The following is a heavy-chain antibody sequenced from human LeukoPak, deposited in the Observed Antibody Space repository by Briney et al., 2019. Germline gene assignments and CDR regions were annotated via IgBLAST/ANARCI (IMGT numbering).Heavy chain of an antibody. V-gene: IGHV1-18*01. Sequence: ASVKVSCKASGYTFSSYGITWVRQAPGQGLEWMGWISAYNGSTNYAQKLQGRVTMTTDTSTSTAYMELRSLRSDDTAVYYCARDSSSWSHAEYFQHWGQGTLVTVSS. CDR1: GYTFSSYG. CDR3: ARDSSSWSHAEYFQH. J-gene: IGHJ1*01. CDR2: ISAYNGST. D-gene: IGHD6-13*01.